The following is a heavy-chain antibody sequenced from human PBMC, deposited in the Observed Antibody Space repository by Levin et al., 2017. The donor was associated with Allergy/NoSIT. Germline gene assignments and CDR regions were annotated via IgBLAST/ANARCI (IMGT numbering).Heavy chain of an antibody. V-gene: IGHV4-34*01. J-gene: IGHJ3*02. CDR2: INHSGST. D-gene: IGHD2-15*01. CDR1: GGSFSGYY. CDR3: ARGDLIVVVVAATRLFDAFDI. Sequence: NSSETLSLTCAVYGGSFSGYYWSWIRQPPGKGLEWIGEINHSGSTNYNPSLKSRVTISVDTSKNQFSLKLSSVTAADTAVYYCARGDLIVVVVAATRLFDAFDIWGQGTMVTVSS.